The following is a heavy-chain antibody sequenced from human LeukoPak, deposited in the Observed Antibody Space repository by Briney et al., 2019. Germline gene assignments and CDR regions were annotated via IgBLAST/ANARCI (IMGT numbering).Heavy chain of an antibody. D-gene: IGHD2-21*02. V-gene: IGHV3-21*01. CDR2: ISSSSRHT. CDR3: ARATTALTV. J-gene: IGHJ4*02. CDR1: GFNFNDYA. Sequence: GGSLRLSCAASGFNFNDYAMKWVRQAPGKGLQWVSSISSSSRHTYYAESVKGRFNISRDNANNSLYLQMNSLRADDTAVYYCARATTALTVWGQGTLVTVSS.